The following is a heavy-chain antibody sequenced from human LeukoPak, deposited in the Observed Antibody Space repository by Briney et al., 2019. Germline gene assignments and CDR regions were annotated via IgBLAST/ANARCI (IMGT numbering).Heavy chain of an antibody. J-gene: IGHJ3*02. D-gene: IGHD5-18*01. CDR2: IIPILGIA. Sequence: ASVKVPCKASGGTFSSYAISWVRQAPGQGLEWMGRIIPILGIANYAQKFQGRVTITADKSTSTAYMELSSLRSEDTAVYYCAIARSIHAAFDIWGQGTMVTVSS. V-gene: IGHV1-69*04. CDR3: AIARSIHAAFDI. CDR1: GGTFSSYA.